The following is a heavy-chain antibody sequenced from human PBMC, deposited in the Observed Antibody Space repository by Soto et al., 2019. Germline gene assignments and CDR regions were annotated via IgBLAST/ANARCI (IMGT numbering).Heavy chain of an antibody. J-gene: IGHJ5*02. Sequence: PGGSLRRSCAASGFTFSSYSMNWVRQAPGKGLEWVSSISSSSSYIYYADSVKGRFTISRDNAKNSLYLQMNSLRAEDTAVYYCARGALKGGHGHWFDPWGQGTLVTVSS. V-gene: IGHV3-21*01. CDR2: ISSSSSYI. CDR3: ARGALKGGHGHWFDP. D-gene: IGHD1-26*01. CDR1: GFTFSSYS.